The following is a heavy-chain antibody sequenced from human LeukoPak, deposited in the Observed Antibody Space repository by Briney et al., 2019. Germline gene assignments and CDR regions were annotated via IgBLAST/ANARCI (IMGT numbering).Heavy chain of an antibody. CDR3: ARESDSSGWYREFDP. J-gene: IGHJ5*02. CDR2: ISAYNGNA. CDR1: GYTFTSYG. D-gene: IGHD6-19*01. V-gene: IGHV1-18*01. Sequence: ASVKVSCKASGYTFTSYGISWVRQAPGQGLEWMGWISAYNGNANYAQKLQGRVTMTTDTSTSTAYMELRSLRSDDTAVYYCARESDSSGWYREFDPWGQGTLVTVSS.